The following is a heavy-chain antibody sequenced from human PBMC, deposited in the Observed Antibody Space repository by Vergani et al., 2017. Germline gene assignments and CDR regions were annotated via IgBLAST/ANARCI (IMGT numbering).Heavy chain of an antibody. V-gene: IGHV3-7*03. CDR2: IKQDGSEK. CDR1: GFTFSSYW. D-gene: IGHD1-26*01. CDR3: ARDRRIVGATELVASAFDI. Sequence: EVQLVESGGGLVQPGGSLRLSCAASGFTFSSYWMSWVRQAPGKGLEWVANIKQDGSEKYYVDSVKGRLTISRDNAKNSLYLQMNSLRAEDTAVYYCARDRRIVGATELVASAFDIWGQGTMVTVSS. J-gene: IGHJ3*02.